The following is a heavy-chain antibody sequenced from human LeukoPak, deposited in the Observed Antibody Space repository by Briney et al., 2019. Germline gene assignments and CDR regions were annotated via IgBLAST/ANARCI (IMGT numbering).Heavy chain of an antibody. J-gene: IGHJ4*02. CDR3: ARDRYYYDSSGYLFDY. V-gene: IGHV4-4*07. CDR1: GGSIRSYY. Sequence: SETLSLTCTVSGGSIRSYYWSWIRQPAGKGLEWIGRIYTSGSTNYNPSLKSRVTMSVDTSKNQFSLKLSSVTAADTAVYYCARDRYYYDSSGYLFDYWGQGTLVTVSS. CDR2: IYTSGST. D-gene: IGHD3-22*01.